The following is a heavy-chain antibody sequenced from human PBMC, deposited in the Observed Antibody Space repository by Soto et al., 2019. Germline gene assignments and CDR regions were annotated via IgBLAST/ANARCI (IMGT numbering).Heavy chain of an antibody. CDR3: ARDPRTTITMIVGCWFDY. J-gene: IGHJ4*02. V-gene: IGHV3-30-3*01. Sequence: PGGSLRLSCAASGFTFSSYAMHWVRQAPGKGLEWVAVISYDGSNKYYADSVKGRFTISRDNSKNTLYLQMNSLRAEDTAVYYCARDPRTTITMIVGCWFDYWGQGTLVTVSS. D-gene: IGHD3-22*01. CDR1: GFTFSSYA. CDR2: ISYDGSNK.